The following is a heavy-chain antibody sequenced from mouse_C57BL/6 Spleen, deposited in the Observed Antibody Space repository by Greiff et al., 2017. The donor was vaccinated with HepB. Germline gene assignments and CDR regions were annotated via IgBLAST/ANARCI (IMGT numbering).Heavy chain of an antibody. J-gene: IGHJ1*03. CDR3: TRGRYYGSGYWYFDV. CDR1: GYTFTDYE. V-gene: IGHV1-15*01. CDR2: IDPETGGT. Sequence: VQLQQSGAELVRPGASVTLSCKASGYTFTDYEMHWVKQTPVHGLEWIGAIDPETGGTAYNQKFKGKAILTADKSSSTAYMELRSLTSEDSAVYYCTRGRYYGSGYWYFDVWGTGTTVTVSS. D-gene: IGHD1-1*01.